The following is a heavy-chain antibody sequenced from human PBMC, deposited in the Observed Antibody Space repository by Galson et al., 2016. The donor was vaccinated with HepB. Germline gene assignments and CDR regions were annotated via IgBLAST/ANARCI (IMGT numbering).Heavy chain of an antibody. V-gene: IGHV2-5*02. CDR2: IYWDDDK. Sequence: PALVKPTQTLTLTCTFSGFSLTTSEVGVGWIRQPPGKALEWLALIYWDDDKFYSPSLKSRLTITKDTSKNQVVLTMTNMDPVDTATYYCAHRRRYNWIAGWADYWYFDLWGRGTLVTVSS. D-gene: IGHD1-1*01. CDR3: AHRRRYNWIAGWADYWYFDL. CDR1: GFSLTTSEVG. J-gene: IGHJ2*01.